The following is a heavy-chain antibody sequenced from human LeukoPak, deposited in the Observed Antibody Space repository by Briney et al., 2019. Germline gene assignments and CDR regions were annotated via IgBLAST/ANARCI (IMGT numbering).Heavy chain of an antibody. J-gene: IGHJ4*02. V-gene: IGHV4-39*01. D-gene: IGHD6-19*01. CDR3: ARHEREQWLNDY. CDR2: ASYSGSP. Sequence: SETLSLTCTVSGDSISSSRYYWGWIRQPPGKGLEWIGSASYSGSPYYNPSLKSRVTTSVDTSKNQFSLRLSSVTATDTAVYYCARHEREQWLNDYWGQGTLVTVSS. CDR1: GDSISSSRYY.